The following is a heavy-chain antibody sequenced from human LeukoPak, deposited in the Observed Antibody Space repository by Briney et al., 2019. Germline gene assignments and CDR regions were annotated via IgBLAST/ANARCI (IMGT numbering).Heavy chain of an antibody. D-gene: IGHD6-19*01. CDR2: ISYDGSNK. J-gene: IGHJ4*02. CDR3: AKDSSGQLDY. V-gene: IGHV3-30*18. CDR1: GFTFSSHD. Sequence: GRSLRLSCAASGFTFSSHDMHWVRQAPGKGLEWMAVISYDGSNKYFADSVKGRFTISRDNSKNTLYLQMNSLRGDDTAMYYCAKDSSGQLDYWGQGTLVTVSS.